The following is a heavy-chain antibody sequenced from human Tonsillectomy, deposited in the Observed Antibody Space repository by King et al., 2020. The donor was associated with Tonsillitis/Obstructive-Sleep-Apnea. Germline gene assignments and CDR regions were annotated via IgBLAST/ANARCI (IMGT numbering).Heavy chain of an antibody. CDR1: GGSFSDYY. D-gene: IGHD3-10*01. Sequence: VQLQQWGAGLLKPSETLSLTCAVYGGSFSDYYRSWIRQPPGKGLEWIGEIYHSGSTNYNPSLKSRVTISVDTSKNQFSLKLSSVTAADTAVYYCARGFGSGSYYIDYWGQGTLVNVSS. CDR3: ARGFGSGSYYIDY. V-gene: IGHV4-34*01. CDR2: IYHSGST. J-gene: IGHJ4*02.